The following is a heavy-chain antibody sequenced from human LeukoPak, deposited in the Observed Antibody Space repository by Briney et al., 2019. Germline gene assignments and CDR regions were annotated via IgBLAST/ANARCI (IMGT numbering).Heavy chain of an antibody. CDR3: ASGGGGY. V-gene: IGHV3-9*03. CDR1: GFTFDDYA. Sequence: GGSLRLSCAASGFTFDDYAMHWVRQAPGKGLEGVSGISWNSGSIVYADSVKGRLTISRDNAKNSLYLQMNSLRAEDMALYYCASGGGGYWGQGTLVTVSS. CDR2: ISWNSGSI. J-gene: IGHJ4*02. D-gene: IGHD1-26*01.